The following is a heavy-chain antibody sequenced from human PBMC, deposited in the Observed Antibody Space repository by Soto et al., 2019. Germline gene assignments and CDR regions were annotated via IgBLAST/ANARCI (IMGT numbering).Heavy chain of an antibody. J-gene: IGHJ6*02. CDR1: GFTFSSYW. V-gene: IGHV3-7*04. CDR2: IKQDGSEK. D-gene: IGHD3-16*02. Sequence: GGSLRLSCAASGFTFSSYWMSWVRQAPGKGLEWVANIKQDGSEKYYVDSVKGRFTISRDNAKNSLYLQMNSLRAEDTAVYYCARAKLGYYDYVWGSYRPDYYYYGMAVWGQGTTVTVSS. CDR3: ARAKLGYYDYVWGSYRPDYYYYGMAV.